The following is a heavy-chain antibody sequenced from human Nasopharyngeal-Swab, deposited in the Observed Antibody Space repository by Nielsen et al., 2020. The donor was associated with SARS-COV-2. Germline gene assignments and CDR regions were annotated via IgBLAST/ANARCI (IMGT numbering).Heavy chain of an antibody. J-gene: IGHJ2*01. Sequence: SLKISCAASGFTFDDYAMHWVRQAPGKGLEWVSGISWNSGSIGYADSVKGRFIISRDNAKNSLYLQMDSLRAEDTALYYCAKGTTVTGYWYFDLWGRGTLVTVSS. CDR3: AKGTTVTGYWYFDL. CDR2: ISWNSGSI. D-gene: IGHD4-17*01. V-gene: IGHV3-9*01. CDR1: GFTFDDYA.